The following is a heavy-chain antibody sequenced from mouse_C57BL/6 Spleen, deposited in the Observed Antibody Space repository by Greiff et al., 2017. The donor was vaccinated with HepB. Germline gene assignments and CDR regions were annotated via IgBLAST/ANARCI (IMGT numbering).Heavy chain of an antibody. J-gene: IGHJ2*01. CDR2: IDPENGDT. Sequence: VQLKQSGAELVRPGASVKLSCTASGFNIKDDYMHWVKQRPEQGLEWIGWIDPENGDTEYASKFQGKATITADTSSNTAYLQLSSLTSEDTAVYYCTTGSSYESDYWGQGTTRTVSS. CDR1: GFNIKDDY. V-gene: IGHV14-4*01. D-gene: IGHD1-1*01. CDR3: TTGSSYESDY.